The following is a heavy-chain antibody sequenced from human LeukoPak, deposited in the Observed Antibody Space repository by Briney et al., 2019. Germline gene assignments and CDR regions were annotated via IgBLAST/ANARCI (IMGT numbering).Heavy chain of an antibody. CDR3: ARMRVAAAGVNWFDP. CDR2: INHSGST. CDR1: GGSFSGYY. J-gene: IGHJ5*02. D-gene: IGHD6-13*01. Sequence: SETLSLTCAVYGGSFSGYYWSWIRQPPGKGLEWIGEINHSGSTNYNPSLKSRVTISVDTSKNQFSLKLSSVTAADTAVYYWARMRVAAAGVNWFDPLSQGTLVTVSS. V-gene: IGHV4-34*01.